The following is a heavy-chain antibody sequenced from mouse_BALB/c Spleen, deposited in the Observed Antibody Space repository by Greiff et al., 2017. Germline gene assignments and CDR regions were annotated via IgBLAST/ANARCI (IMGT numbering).Heavy chain of an antibody. V-gene: IGHV3-6*02. CDR3: ARGDDGYYVAFDY. CDR2: ISYDGSN. D-gene: IGHD2-3*01. Sequence: DVKLQESGPGLVKPSQSLSLTCSVTGYSITSGYYWNWIRQFPGNKLEWMGYISYDGSNNYNPSLKNRISITRDTSKNQFFLKLNSVTTEDTATYYCARGDDGYYVAFDYWGQGTTLTVSS. CDR1: GYSITSGYY. J-gene: IGHJ2*01.